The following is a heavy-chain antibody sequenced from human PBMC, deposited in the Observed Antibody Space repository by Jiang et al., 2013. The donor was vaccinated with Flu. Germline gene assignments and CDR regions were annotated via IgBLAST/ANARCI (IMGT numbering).Heavy chain of an antibody. CDR3: ARGYANPTYFD. CDR1: GLSFSASG. J-gene: IGHJ4*01. V-gene: IGHV3-33*01. Sequence: VQLLESGGGVVQPGRSLRLSCAASGLSFSASGMHWVRQIPGKGLEWVAIIWFDGSNKFYADSVKGRFTISRDNSKNTLYLQMNSLRVEDTAVYYCARGYANPTYFD. CDR2: IWFDGSNK. D-gene: IGHD2-2*01.